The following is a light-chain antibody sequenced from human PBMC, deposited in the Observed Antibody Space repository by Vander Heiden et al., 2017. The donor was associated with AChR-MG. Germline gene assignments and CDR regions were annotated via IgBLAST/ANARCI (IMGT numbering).Light chain of an antibody. CDR3: QQLSNWPPFT. J-gene: IGKJ4*01. Sequence: EIVLTQSPATLSLSPGERATLSCRASQSVSSYLAWYQQKPGQAPRLLIYDASNRATGIPARFSGSGYGRDFTLTISSREPEDFAVYYCQQLSNWPPFTFGGGTKVEIK. CDR1: QSVSSY. CDR2: DAS. V-gene: IGKV3-11*02.